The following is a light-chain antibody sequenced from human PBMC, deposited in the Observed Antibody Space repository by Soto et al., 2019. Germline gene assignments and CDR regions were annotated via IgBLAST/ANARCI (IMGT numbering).Light chain of an antibody. Sequence: QSTLAQPRSVSGSPGQSVTISCTGTSSDVGGYNYVSWYQQHPGKAPKLMIYDVSKRPSGVPDRFSGSKSGNTASLTISGLQAEDEADYYCCSYAGSYTYVFGAGNKVNVL. J-gene: IGLJ1*01. CDR2: DVS. V-gene: IGLV2-11*01. CDR1: SSDVGGYNY. CDR3: CSYAGSYTYV.